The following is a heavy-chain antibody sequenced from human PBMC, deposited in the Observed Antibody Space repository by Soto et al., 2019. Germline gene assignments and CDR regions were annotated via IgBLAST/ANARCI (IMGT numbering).Heavy chain of an antibody. V-gene: IGHV1-18*01. J-gene: IGHJ2*01. CDR2: ISAYNGNT. D-gene: IGHD3-9*01. Sequence: DPGQGLEWMGWISAYNGNTNYAQKLQGRVTMTTDTSTSTAYMELRSLRSDDTAVYECAAICYDISVSAYLRKGSFDL. CDR3: AAICYDISVSAYLRKGSFDL.